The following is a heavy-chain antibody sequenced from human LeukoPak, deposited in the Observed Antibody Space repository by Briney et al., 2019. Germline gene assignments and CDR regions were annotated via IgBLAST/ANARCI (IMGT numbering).Heavy chain of an antibody. J-gene: IGHJ6*03. V-gene: IGHV3-48*01. Sequence: GGSLRLSCAASGFTFSSYSMNWVRQAPGKGLEWVSYISSSSSTIYYADSVKGRFTISRDNAKNSLYLQMNSLRAEDTAVYYCARLGGADSSSSWFGNYYYYYMDVWGKGTTVTVSS. CDR1: GFTFSSYS. D-gene: IGHD6-13*01. CDR3: ARLGGADSSSSWFGNYYYYYMDV. CDR2: ISSSSSTI.